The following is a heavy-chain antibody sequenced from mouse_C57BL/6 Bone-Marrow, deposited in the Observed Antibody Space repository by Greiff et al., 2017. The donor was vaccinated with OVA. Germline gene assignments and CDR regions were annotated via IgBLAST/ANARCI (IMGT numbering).Heavy chain of an antibody. CDR2: INPSTGGT. Sequence: EVKLEESGPELVKPGASVKISCKASGYTFTGYYMNWVKQSPEKSLEWIGEINPSTGGTTYNQKFKGKATVTVDKSSSTAYMQLKSLTSEDSAVYYCARGDCGSCPWFAYWGQGTLVTVSA. D-gene: IGHD1-1*01. CDR3: ARGDCGSCPWFAY. V-gene: IGHV1-42*01. CDR1: GYTFTGYY. J-gene: IGHJ3*01.